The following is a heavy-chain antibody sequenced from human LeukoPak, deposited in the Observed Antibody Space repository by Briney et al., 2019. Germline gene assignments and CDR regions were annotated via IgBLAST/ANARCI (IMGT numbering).Heavy chain of an antibody. V-gene: IGHV3-66*01. CDR2: IYSGGST. J-gene: IGHJ4*02. CDR1: GLTVSSNY. Sequence: GGSLRLSCTASGLTVSSNYMNWVRQAPGKGLEWVSIIYSGGSTYYADSVKGRFTISRDNSKNTLYLQMSGLRAEDTAVYYCVKAKSGSYDYWGQGTLVTVSS. D-gene: IGHD1-26*01. CDR3: VKAKSGSYDY.